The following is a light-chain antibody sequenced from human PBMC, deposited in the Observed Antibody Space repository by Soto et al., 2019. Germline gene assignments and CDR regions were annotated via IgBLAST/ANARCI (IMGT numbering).Light chain of an antibody. J-gene: IGLJ1*01. CDR1: TGAVTSGHY. CDR2: DTS. V-gene: IGLV7-46*01. Sequence: QAVVTQEPSLTVSPGGTVTLTCGSSTGAVTSGHYPHWFQQKPGQAPRTLIYDTSIKHSWTPARFSGSLLGGKAALTLSGAQPEDEADYYCLVIYTGVGEVFRTGTKVTVL. CDR3: LVIYTGVGEV.